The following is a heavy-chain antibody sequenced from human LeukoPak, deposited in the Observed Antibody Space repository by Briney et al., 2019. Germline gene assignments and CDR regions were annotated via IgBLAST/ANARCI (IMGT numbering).Heavy chain of an antibody. V-gene: IGHV3-11*04. D-gene: IGHD2-2*01. CDR1: GFTFSDYY. J-gene: IGHJ5*02. CDR3: ARVVTAAWDWFDP. Sequence: GGSLRLSCAASGFTFSDYYMSWIRQAPGKGLEWVSYISSSGSTIYYADSVKGRFTISRDNAKNSLYLQMNSLRADDTAVYYCARVVTAAWDWFDPWGQGTLVTVSS. CDR2: ISSSGSTI.